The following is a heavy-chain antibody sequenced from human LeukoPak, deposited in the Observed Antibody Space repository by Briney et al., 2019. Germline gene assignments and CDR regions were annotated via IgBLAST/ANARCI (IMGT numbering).Heavy chain of an antibody. CDR2: ISDSGGST. J-gene: IGHJ6*02. D-gene: IGHD2-15*01. CDR1: GFPFSSYA. CDR3: VRGYSFGPYGMDV. Sequence: GGSLRLSCSASGFPFSSYAMHGVRQAPGKGLEYVSAISDSGGSTYYADSVKGRFTISRDNSKNTLYLQMGSLRAEDTAVYFCVRGYSFGPYGMDVWGQGTTVTVSS. V-gene: IGHV3-64D*09.